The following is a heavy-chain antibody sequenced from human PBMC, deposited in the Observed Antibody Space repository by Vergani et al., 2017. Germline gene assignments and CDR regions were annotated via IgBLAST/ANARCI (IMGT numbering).Heavy chain of an antibody. Sequence: VQLVESGAEVKKPGASVKVSCKASGGTFSSYAISWVRQAPGQGLEWMGRIIPILGIANYAQKFQGGVTITADKSTGTAYREWGSLRSEDTAVYYCARAGGGSYFGDAFDIWGQGTMVTVSS. D-gene: IGHD1-26*01. CDR2: IIPILGIA. J-gene: IGHJ3*02. CDR1: GGTFSSYA. CDR3: ARAGGGSYFGDAFDI. V-gene: IGHV1-69*09.